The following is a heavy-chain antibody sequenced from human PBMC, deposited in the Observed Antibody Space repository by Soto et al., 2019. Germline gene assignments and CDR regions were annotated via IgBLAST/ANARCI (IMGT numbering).Heavy chain of an antibody. Sequence: VQLVECGGGLVQPEESMRLSCAASGFTFSSYWMSWVRQAPGKGLEWVANIKQDGSEKFYVDSVKGRFTISKDNAKNSVYLQMNSLRAEDTAVYYCARGHTTSPNWFDPWGQGTLVTVSS. CDR1: GFTFSSYW. V-gene: IGHV3-7*03. CDR3: ARGHTTSPNWFDP. CDR2: IKQDGSEK. D-gene: IGHD2-2*01. J-gene: IGHJ5*02.